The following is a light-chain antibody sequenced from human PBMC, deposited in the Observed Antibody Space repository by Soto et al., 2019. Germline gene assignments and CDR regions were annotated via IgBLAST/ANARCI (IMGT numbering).Light chain of an antibody. CDR3: CSYTSSSTLDV. J-gene: IGLJ1*01. Sequence: QSVLTQPASVSGSPGQSITISCTGSNSDIGNYNIVSWYQQHPDKAPQLIIYEVTKRPSGVSNRFSGSKSGNTASLTISGLQAEDEGDYHCCSYTSSSTLDVFGTGTKVTV. V-gene: IGLV2-14*02. CDR1: NSDIGNYNI. CDR2: EVT.